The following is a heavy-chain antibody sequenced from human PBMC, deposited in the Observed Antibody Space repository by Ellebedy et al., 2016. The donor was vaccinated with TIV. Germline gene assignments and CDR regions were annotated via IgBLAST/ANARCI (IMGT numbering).Heavy chain of an antibody. V-gene: IGHV1-3*01. J-gene: IGHJ4*02. D-gene: IGHD6-19*01. Sequence: KFQGRVTITRGTSASTAYMELSNLRSEDTAVYYCARVRAVAGTSFDYWGQGTLVTVSS. CDR3: ARVRAVAGTSFDY.